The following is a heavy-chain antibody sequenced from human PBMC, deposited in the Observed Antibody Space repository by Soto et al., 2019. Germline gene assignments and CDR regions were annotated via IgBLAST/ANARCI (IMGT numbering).Heavy chain of an antibody. D-gene: IGHD2-8*02. J-gene: IGHJ4*02. Sequence: SETLSLTCAVSGDSISSTFWWTWVRQSPGTGLEWIGEINHSGSTNYNPSLKSRVTISVDTSKNQFSLKLTSVTAADTAVYYCARDKITGLFDYWGQGTLVTVSS. V-gene: IGHV4-4*02. CDR2: INHSGST. CDR1: GDSISSTFW. CDR3: ARDKITGLFDY.